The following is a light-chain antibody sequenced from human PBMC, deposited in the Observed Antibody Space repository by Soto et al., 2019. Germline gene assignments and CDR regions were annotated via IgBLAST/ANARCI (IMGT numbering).Light chain of an antibody. Sequence: EIVLTQSPGTLSLSPGERATLSCRASQSVGSLLAWYQHNPGQAPRLLIFDASYRAAGIPARFRGSGSGTDFTLTIDSLEPEDVTVYYWQHRTTWLWTFGPGTKVDIK. CDR2: DAS. CDR3: QHRTTWLWT. J-gene: IGKJ1*01. V-gene: IGKV3-11*01. CDR1: QSVGSL.